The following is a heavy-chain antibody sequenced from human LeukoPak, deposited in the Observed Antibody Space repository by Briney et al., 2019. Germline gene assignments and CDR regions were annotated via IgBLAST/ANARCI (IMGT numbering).Heavy chain of an antibody. V-gene: IGHV4-61*02. D-gene: IGHD2-15*01. J-gene: IGHJ5*02. CDR2: IYTSGST. CDR3: ARGRPYCSGGSCYPRALSNWFDP. CDR1: GGSISSGSYY. Sequence: PSETLSLTCTVSGGSISSGSYYWSWIRQPAGKGLEWIGRIYTSGSTNYNPSLKSRVTISVDTSKNQFSLKLSSVTAADTAVYYCARGRPYCSGGSCYPRALSNWFDPWGQGTLVTVSS.